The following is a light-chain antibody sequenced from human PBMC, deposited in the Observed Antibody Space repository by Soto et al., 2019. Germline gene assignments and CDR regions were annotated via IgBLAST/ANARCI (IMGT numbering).Light chain of an antibody. V-gene: IGLV1-44*01. CDR3: AAGDDSLV. CDR2: SNN. Sequence: QSVLTQPPSASGTPGQRVTISCSGSSSNIGSNTVNWYQQLPGTAPKLLISSNNQRPSGVPDRFSGSKSGTSASLAISGLQSEDEADYYCAAGDDSLVFGGGTKLTVL. J-gene: IGLJ2*01. CDR1: SSNIGSNT.